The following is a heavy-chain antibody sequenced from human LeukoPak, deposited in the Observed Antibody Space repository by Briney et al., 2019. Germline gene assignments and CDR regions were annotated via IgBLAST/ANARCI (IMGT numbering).Heavy chain of an antibody. CDR3: ARGTMHLDY. CDR2: INPYNGDT. D-gene: IGHD5-24*01. Sequence: ASVKVSCKTSGYSFTGYYLHWVRQAPGQGLEWMGWINPYNGDTIYAQKFQGRVTMARDTSISTLYLELSRLTSDDTAVYFCARGTMHLDYWGQGTLVTVSS. J-gene: IGHJ4*02. V-gene: IGHV1-2*02. CDR1: GYSFTGYY.